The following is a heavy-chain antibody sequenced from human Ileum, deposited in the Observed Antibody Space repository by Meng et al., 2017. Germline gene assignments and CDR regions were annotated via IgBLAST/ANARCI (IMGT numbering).Heavy chain of an antibody. D-gene: IGHD1-1*01. CDR2: MNTDKGNT. V-gene: IGHV1-18*01. CDR3: AREGAYNGGDY. J-gene: IGHJ4*02. CDR1: GYTFTTYG. Sequence: QVQLVQSGAEGKKPGASVKVSCKASGYTFTTYGISWVRQAPGQGLEWMRWMNTDKGNTNYAQKFQGRVTMTRDTSTSTAYMELRSLRSDDTAVYYCAREGAYNGGDYWGQGTLVTVSS.